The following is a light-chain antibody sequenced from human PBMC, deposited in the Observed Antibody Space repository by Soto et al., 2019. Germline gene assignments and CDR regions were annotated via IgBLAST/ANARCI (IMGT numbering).Light chain of an antibody. CDR1: NLGEKF. CDR2: QDN. J-gene: IGLJ2*01. V-gene: IGLV3-1*01. Sequence: SYELTQPPSVSVSPGQTASITCSGDNLGEKFACWYHQKPGQSPVLVIYQDNKRPSGIPERFSGSNSGNTATLTISGTHAFDEGDYYCQTWDSSTGVVFGGGTKLTVL. CDR3: QTWDSSTGVV.